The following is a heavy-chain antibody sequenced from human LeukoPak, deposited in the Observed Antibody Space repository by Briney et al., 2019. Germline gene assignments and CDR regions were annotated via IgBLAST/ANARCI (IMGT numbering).Heavy chain of an antibody. V-gene: IGHV4-31*03. CDR3: ARRFGTRNWFDP. J-gene: IGHJ5*02. Sequence: SQTPSLTCTVSGGSISSGGYYWSWIRQHPGKGLEWIGYIYYSGSTYYNPSLKSRVTISVDTSKNQFSLKLSSVTAADTAVYYCARRFGTRNWFDPWGQGTLVTVSS. CDR1: GGSISSGGYY. CDR2: IYYSGST. D-gene: IGHD3-10*01.